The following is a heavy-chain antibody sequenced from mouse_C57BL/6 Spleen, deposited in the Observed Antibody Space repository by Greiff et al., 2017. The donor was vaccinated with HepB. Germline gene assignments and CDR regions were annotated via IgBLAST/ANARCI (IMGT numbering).Heavy chain of an antibody. Sequence: ASGYTFPSYWMHWVKQRPGPGLEWIGNINPSNGGTNYNEKFKSKATLTVDNSPSAAYMQLSSLTSEDSAVYYCARWIYGNYWYFDVWGTGTKVTVSA. CDR1: GYTFPSYW. V-gene: IGHV1-53*01. CDR3: ARWIYGNYWYFDV. D-gene: IGHD2-1*01. J-gene: IGHJ1*03. CDR2: INPSNGGT.